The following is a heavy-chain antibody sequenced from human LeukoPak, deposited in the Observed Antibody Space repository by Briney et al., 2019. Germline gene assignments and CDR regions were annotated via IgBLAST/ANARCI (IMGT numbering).Heavy chain of an antibody. D-gene: IGHD6-19*01. V-gene: IGHV3-23*01. CDR3: AKDLSVAANYYFDY. J-gene: IGHJ4*02. Sequence: GGPLRLSCPASGFPFRTYPMSWARRPPGRGREWFPAISGSGGSTYYADSVKGRFTISRDNSKNTLYLQMNSLRAEDTAVYYCAKDLSVAANYYFDYWGQGTLVTVSS. CDR2: ISGSGGST. CDR1: GFPFRTYP.